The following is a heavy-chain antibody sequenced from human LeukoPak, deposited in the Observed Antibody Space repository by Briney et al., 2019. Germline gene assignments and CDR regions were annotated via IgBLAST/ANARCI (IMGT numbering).Heavy chain of an antibody. D-gene: IGHD3-22*01. CDR3: ARDSSGYLGY. V-gene: IGHV3-53*01. CDR1: RFTVSSNY. J-gene: IGHJ4*02. Sequence: PGGSLTLSCAASRFTVSSNYTSWVRPAPGQGRVGVSVIYSGGSTYYAGAVKGRFTISRDNSKNTLYLQMNSLRAEDTAVYYCARDSSGYLGYWGQGTLVTVSS. CDR2: IYSGGST.